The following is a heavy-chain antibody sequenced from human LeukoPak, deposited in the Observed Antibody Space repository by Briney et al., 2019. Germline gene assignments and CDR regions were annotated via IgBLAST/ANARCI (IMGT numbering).Heavy chain of an antibody. CDR3: ARDLGNEYDFWSGYYTYYGVDV. CDR1: GFTFSSYS. V-gene: IGHV3-21*01. CDR2: ISSSSSYI. J-gene: IGHJ6*02. Sequence: PGGSLRLSCAASGFTFSSYSMNWVRQAPGKGLEWVSSISSSSSYIYYADSVKGRFTISRDNAKNSLYLQMNSLRAEDTAVYYCARDLGNEYDFWSGYYTYYGVDVWGQGTTVTVSS. D-gene: IGHD3-3*01.